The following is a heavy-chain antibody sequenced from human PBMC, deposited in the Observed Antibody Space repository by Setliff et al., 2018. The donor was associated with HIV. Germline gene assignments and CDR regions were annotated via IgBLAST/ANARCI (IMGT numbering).Heavy chain of an antibody. V-gene: IGHV3-23*03. J-gene: IGHJ4*02. CDR2: ISGDNQI. Sequence: PGGSLRLSCAASGFTFSIYAMNWVRQAPGKGLEWVASISGDNQIYYAESLRGRFIISRDDSKNLVYLQMNNLKTEDTAIYYCTASYANIRGVIVFWGQGTPVTVSS. CDR1: GFTFSIYA. D-gene: IGHD3-10*01. CDR3: TASYANIRGVIVF.